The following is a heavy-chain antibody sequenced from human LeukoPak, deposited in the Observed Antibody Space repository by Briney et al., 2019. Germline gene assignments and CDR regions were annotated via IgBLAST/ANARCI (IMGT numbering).Heavy chain of an antibody. CDR2: IYYSGST. CDR3: ATLFGGNYFDY. CDR1: GDSISSGGYS. Sequence: SETLSLTCTVSGDSISSGGYSWSWIRQPPGKGLEWIGYIYYSGSTNYNPSLKSRVTISVDTSKNQFSLKLSSVTAADTAVYYCATLFGGNYFDYWGQGTLVTVSS. J-gene: IGHJ4*02. D-gene: IGHD3-10*01. V-gene: IGHV4-61*08.